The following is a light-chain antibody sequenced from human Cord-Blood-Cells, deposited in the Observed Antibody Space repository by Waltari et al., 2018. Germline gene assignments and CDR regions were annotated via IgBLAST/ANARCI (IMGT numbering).Light chain of an antibody. CDR2: DAS. J-gene: IGKJ3*01. Sequence: DIQITQSPSSLSASVGDRVTITCQSSQDISNYLNWYQQNPGKAPKPQIYDASKLETGVPSRFSGSRSETDFTFTISSLQPEDIATYYCQQYDNLPLTFGPGTKVDIK. CDR1: QDISNY. CDR3: QQYDNLPLT. V-gene: IGKV1-33*01.